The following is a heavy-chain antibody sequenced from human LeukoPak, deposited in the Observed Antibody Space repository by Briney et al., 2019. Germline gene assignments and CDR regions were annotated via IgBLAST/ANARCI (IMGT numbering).Heavy chain of an antibody. D-gene: IGHD4-17*01. CDR3: ARAPYSYGDYSPSDYYYYYGMDV. CDR1: GGTFSSYA. Sequence: ASVKVSCKASGGTFSSYAISWVRQAPGQGLEWMGRIIPILGIANYAQKFQGRVTITADKSTSTAYMELSSLRSEDTAVYYCARAPYSYGDYSPSDYYYYYGMDVWGQGTTVTVSS. J-gene: IGHJ6*02. CDR2: IIPILGIA. V-gene: IGHV1-69*04.